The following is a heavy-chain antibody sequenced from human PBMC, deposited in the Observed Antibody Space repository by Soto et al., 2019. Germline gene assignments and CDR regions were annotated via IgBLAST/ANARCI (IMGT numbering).Heavy chain of an antibody. CDR1: GYTFTNYG. D-gene: IGHD1-20*01. CDR3: ARDPRYGGP. Sequence: QGQLVQSGSEVKKPGASVKVSCKSSGYTFTNYGSIWVRQAPGQGLEWMGWISGYNGNTKYAQKFQGRVTMTTDTSTSTAYMELRSLRSDDTAVYYCARDPRYGGPWGQGALVTVSS. V-gene: IGHV1-18*01. J-gene: IGHJ5*02. CDR2: ISGYNGNT.